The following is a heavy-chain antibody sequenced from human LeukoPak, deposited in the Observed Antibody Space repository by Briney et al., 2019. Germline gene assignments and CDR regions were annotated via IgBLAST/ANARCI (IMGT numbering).Heavy chain of an antibody. CDR1: GFTFDDYA. Sequence: GGSLRLSCAASGFTFDDYATHWVRQAPGKGLEWVSGISWNSGSIGYADPVKGRFTISRDNAKNSLYLQMNSLRAEDTALYYCAKDIKSTTGMDVWGQGTTVTVSS. V-gene: IGHV3-9*01. CDR2: ISWNSGSI. J-gene: IGHJ6*02. D-gene: IGHD5/OR15-5a*01. CDR3: AKDIKSTTGMDV.